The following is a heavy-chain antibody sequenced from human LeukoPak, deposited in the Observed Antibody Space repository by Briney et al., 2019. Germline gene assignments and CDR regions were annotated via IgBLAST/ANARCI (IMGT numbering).Heavy chain of an antibody. V-gene: IGHV3-74*03. CDR3: ERDQIVTGRPDIDY. CDR1: RFTFRNHW. J-gene: IGHJ4*02. D-gene: IGHD6-6*01. Sequence: GVSLRLSCAASRFTFRNHWMHWVRQTPGKGRVGFSRISSDGSSTTYADSVKGRFTIYRDNAKNTLYLQINNLSAADTAMYYCERDQIVTGRPDIDYWGQGTLVIVSS. CDR2: ISSDGSST.